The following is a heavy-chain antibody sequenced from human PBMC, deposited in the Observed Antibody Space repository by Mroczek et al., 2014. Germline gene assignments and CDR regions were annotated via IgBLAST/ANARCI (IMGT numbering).Heavy chain of an antibody. CDR2: IYYSGST. J-gene: IGHJ3*02. V-gene: IGHV4-59*01. CDR1: GGSISSYY. Sequence: QVQLQESGPGLVKPSETLSLTCTVSGGSISSYYWSWIRQPPGKGLEWIGYIYYSGSTNYNPSLKSRVTISVDTSKNQFSLKLSSVTAADTAVYYCARAPYYDFWSGYYDDAFDIWGQGTMVTVSS. CDR3: ARAPYYDFWSGYYDDAFDI. D-gene: IGHD3-3*01.